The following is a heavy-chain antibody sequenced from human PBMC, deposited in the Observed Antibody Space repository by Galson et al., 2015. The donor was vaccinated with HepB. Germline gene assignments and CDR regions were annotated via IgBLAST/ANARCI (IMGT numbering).Heavy chain of an antibody. CDR2: IIPIFGIA. V-gene: IGHV1-69*13. J-gene: IGHJ6*03. D-gene: IGHD3-3*02. Sequence: SVKVSCKASGGTFSSYAISWVRQAPGQGLEWMGGIIPIFGIANYAQKFQGRVTITADESTSTAYMELSSLRSEDTAVYYCARDLVSRPDYYYYYMDVWGKGTTVTVSS. CDR3: ARDLVSRPDYYYYYMDV. CDR1: GGTFSSYA.